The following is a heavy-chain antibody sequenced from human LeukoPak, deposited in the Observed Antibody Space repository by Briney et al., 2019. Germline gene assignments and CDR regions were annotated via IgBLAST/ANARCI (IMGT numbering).Heavy chain of an antibody. CDR2: IFYSGST. CDR3: ARGRTFDN. J-gene: IGHJ4*02. CDR1: GGSIRSSSYY. V-gene: IGHV4-39*07. Sequence: SETLSLTCTVSGGSIRSSSYYWGWIRQPPGKGLEWIGSIFYSGSTYYNPSLKSRVTISVDTSKNQFSLKLSSVTAADTAVYYCARGRTFDNWGQGTLVTVSS.